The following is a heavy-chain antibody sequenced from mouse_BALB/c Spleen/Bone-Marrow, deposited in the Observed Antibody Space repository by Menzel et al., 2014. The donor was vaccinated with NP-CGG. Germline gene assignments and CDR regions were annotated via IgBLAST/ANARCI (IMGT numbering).Heavy chain of an antibody. CDR2: ISYSGST. D-gene: IGHD3-1*01. CDR3: ARYSSGTYYAMDY. Sequence: EVKLQESGPGLVKPSQSLSLPCTVTGYSITSDYAWNWIRQFPGNKLEWMGYISYSGSTSYNPSLKSRISITRDTSKNQFFLQLNSVTTEDTATYYCARYSSGTYYAMDYWGQGTSVTVSS. V-gene: IGHV3-2*02. CDR1: GYSITSDYA. J-gene: IGHJ4*01.